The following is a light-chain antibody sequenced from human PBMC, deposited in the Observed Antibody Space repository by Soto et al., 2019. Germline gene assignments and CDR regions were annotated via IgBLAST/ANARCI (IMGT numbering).Light chain of an antibody. CDR2: GSS. CDR3: QHYGTSPWT. V-gene: IGKV3-20*01. Sequence: EIVLTQSPGTLSLSPGERATLSCRASQSVSSSYLGWYQQKPGQAPRLLIYGSSSRATGIPDRFSGSGSGTDFTLTINRLEPEDFAVFYCQHYGTSPWTFGQGTKVDIK. CDR1: QSVSSSY. J-gene: IGKJ1*01.